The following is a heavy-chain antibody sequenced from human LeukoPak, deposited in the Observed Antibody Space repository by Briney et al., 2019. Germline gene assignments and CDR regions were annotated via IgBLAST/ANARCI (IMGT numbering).Heavy chain of an antibody. J-gene: IGHJ6*03. V-gene: IGHV1-2*02. D-gene: IGHD2-21*02. Sequence: ASVKVSCKASGYTFTGYYMHWVRQAPGQGLEWMGWINPNSGGTNYAQKFQGRVTITTDESTSTAYMELSSLRSEDTAVYYCARPATAGYYYYYMDVWGKGTTVTVSS. CDR2: INPNSGGT. CDR3: ARPATAGYYYYYMDV. CDR1: GYTFTGYY.